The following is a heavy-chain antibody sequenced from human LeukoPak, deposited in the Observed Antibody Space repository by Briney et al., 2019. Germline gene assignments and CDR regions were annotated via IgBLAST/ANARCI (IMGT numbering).Heavy chain of an antibody. CDR1: GYTFTYYY. CDR3: ARTILPVYYDSSGYSPHAFDI. D-gene: IGHD3-22*01. Sequence: GASVKVSCKASGYTFTYYYIHWMRQAPGQGLEWMGWINPDSGDTSYAQKFQGRVTMTRDTSISTVYVELSRLRSDDTAVYYCARTILPVYYDSSGYSPHAFDIWGQGTMVTVSS. CDR2: INPDSGDT. J-gene: IGHJ3*02. V-gene: IGHV1-2*02.